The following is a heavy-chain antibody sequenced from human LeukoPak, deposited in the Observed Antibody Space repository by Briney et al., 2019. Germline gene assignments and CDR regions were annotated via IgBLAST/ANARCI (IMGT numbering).Heavy chain of an antibody. Sequence: ASVKVSCKVSGYTLTELSMHWVRQAPGKGLEWMGGFDPEDGETIYAQKFQGRVTMTEDTSTDTAYMELSSLRSEDTAVYYCATANLHRRITIFGVVTSPGAFDIWGQGTMVTVSS. CDR3: ATANLHRRITIFGVVTSPGAFDI. CDR1: GYTLTELS. CDR2: FDPEDGET. V-gene: IGHV1-24*01. D-gene: IGHD3-3*01. J-gene: IGHJ3*02.